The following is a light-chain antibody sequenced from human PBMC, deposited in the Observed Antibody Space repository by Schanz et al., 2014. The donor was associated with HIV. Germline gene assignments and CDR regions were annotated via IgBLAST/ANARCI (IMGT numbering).Light chain of an antibody. Sequence: EIVLTQSPGTLSLSPGERATLSCRASQSVSSDSLAWYQQKPGQAPRVIIFGASSRATGIPDRFSGSGSGTDFTLTISRLEPEDFAVYYCQQYGGSPWTFGQGTKVEIK. CDR1: QSVSSDS. V-gene: IGKV3-20*01. J-gene: IGKJ1*01. CDR3: QQYGGSPWT. CDR2: GAS.